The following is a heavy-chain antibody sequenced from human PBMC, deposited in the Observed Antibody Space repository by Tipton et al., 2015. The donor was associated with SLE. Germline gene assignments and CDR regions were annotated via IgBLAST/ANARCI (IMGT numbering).Heavy chain of an antibody. J-gene: IGHJ3*02. CDR1: GFTFSSYA. D-gene: IGHD2-2*01. Sequence: SLRLSCAASGFTFSSYAMSWVRQAPGKGLEWVSAISGSGGSTYYADSVKGRFTISRDNSKNTLYLQMNSLRAEDTAVYYCANRPEARDIVVVPAAERGAFDIWGQGTMVTVSS. CDR3: ANRPEARDIVVVPAAERGAFDI. CDR2: ISGSGGST. V-gene: IGHV3-23*01.